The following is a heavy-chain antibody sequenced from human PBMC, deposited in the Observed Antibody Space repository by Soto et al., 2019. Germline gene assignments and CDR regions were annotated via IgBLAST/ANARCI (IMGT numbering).Heavy chain of an antibody. CDR3: ARTRIAARLGFQNWFDP. CDR2: IDWDDDK. Sequence: GSGPTLVNPTQTLTLTCTFSGFSLSTSGMCVSWIRQPPGKALEWLARIDWDDDKYYSTSLKTRLTISKDTSKNQVVLTMTNMDPVDTATYYCARTRIAARLGFQNWFDPWGQGTLVTVSS. J-gene: IGHJ5*02. CDR1: GFSLSTSGMC. V-gene: IGHV2-70*11. D-gene: IGHD6-6*01.